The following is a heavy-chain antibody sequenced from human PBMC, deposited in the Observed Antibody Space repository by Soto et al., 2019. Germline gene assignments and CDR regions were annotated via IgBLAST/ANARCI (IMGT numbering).Heavy chain of an antibody. Sequence: ASETLSLTCNVSGGSISSGGYYWSWIRQRPGPGLEWIGYIYYSGRTYYNPSLKSRVTISVDTSKNQFSLRLSSVTAADTAVYCCVRGRKAIVATIKGDRAFEIWGQGTRVTVS. CDR3: VRGRKAIVATIKGDRAFEI. V-gene: IGHV4-31*03. CDR2: IYYSGRT. D-gene: IGHD5-12*01. CDR1: GGSISSGGYY. J-gene: IGHJ3*02.